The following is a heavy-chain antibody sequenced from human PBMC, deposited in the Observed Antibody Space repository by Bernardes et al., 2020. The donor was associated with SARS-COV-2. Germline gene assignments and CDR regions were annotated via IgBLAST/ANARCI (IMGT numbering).Heavy chain of an antibody. CDR3: ARDLDRRYSGGRIDAFDI. D-gene: IGHD1-26*01. Sequence: ASVKVSCKASGYTLSDYYMHWVRQAPGQGLEWMGWINPHSGGTNYAQKFQGRVTVTRDTSTSTAYMELSRLTSDDTAVYYCARDLDRRYSGGRIDAFDIWGQGTMVTVSS. CDR1: GYTLSDYY. V-gene: IGHV1-2*02. J-gene: IGHJ3*02. CDR2: INPHSGGT.